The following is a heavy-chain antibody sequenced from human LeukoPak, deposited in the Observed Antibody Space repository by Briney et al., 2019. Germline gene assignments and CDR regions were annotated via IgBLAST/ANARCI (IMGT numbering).Heavy chain of an antibody. D-gene: IGHD5-12*01. CDR1: GFSFISYG. Sequence: GGSLRLSCAASGFSFISYGMHWVRQAPGKGLEWVGVISDDGRRKDYADSVKGRFTISRDNSKDTLYLQMNSLRAEDTAVYYCAREPTSGREPTSGRPLDYWGQGTLVTVSS. CDR2: ISDDGRRK. J-gene: IGHJ4*02. V-gene: IGHV3-30*03. CDR3: AREPTSGREPTSGRPLDY.